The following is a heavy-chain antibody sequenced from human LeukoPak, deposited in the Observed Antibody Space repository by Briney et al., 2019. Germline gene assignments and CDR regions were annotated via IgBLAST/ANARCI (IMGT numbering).Heavy chain of an antibody. D-gene: IGHD3-3*01. J-gene: IGHJ4*02. Sequence: GGSLRLSCGAYGFSVSGNYMSWVRQAPGRGLEWVSVFYSDGRTFYVDSVKGRFTISRDNSKNTMYLQMNSLRAEDTAMYYCAKVRDLEWLFFDYWGQGTLVTVSS. V-gene: IGHV3-53*01. CDR1: GFSVSGNY. CDR3: AKVRDLEWLFFDY. CDR2: FYSDGRT.